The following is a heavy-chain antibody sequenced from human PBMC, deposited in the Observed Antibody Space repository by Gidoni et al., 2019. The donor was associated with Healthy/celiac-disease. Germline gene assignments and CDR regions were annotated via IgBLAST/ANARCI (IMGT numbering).Heavy chain of an antibody. D-gene: IGHD6-19*01. V-gene: IGHV4-34*01. CDR1: GGSFSGYY. CDR2: INHIGST. Sequence: QVQLQQWGAGLLKPSETLSLACAVYGGSFSGYYWSWIRKPPGKGLEWIGEINHIGSTNYHPSLKRRVTISVDTSKNQFSLKLSSVTAADTAVYYCARGGLMPGDPTRPISIAVAAYFDYWGQGTLVTVSS. CDR3: ARGGLMPGDPTRPISIAVAAYFDY. J-gene: IGHJ4*02.